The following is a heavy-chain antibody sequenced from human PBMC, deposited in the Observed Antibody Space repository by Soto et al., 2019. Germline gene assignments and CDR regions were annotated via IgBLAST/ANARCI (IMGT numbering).Heavy chain of an antibody. CDR3: AEYPRGPYS. J-gene: IGHJ4*02. V-gene: IGHV3-23*01. Sequence: EVQLLESGGGLVQPGGSLRLSCADSGFTFSIYGMSWVRQAPGKGLEWVSGMSGSGANTFYADSVKGRFTISRDKSENTLYLEMNCRRTEDTAVYYCAEYPRGPYSWGQGTLVTVSS. CDR2: MSGSGANT. CDR1: GFTFSIYG.